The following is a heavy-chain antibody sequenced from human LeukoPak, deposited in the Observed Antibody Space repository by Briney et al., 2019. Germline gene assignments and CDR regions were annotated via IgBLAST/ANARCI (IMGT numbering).Heavy chain of an antibody. J-gene: IGHJ5*02. CDR3: ARLRYCGGDCS. CDR1: GGSFSDYY. CDR2: INHSGST. D-gene: IGHD2-21*02. Sequence: SETLSLTCAVYGGSFSDYYWSWIRQPPGKGLEWIGEINHSGSTNYNPSLKSRVTVSVDTSKNQFSLKLSSVTAADTAVYYCARLRYCGGDCSWGQGTLVTVSS. V-gene: IGHV4-34*01.